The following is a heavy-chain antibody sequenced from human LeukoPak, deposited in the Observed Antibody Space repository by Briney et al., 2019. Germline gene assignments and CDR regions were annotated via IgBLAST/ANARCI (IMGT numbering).Heavy chain of an antibody. J-gene: IGHJ4*02. CDR1: GFTFSSYA. CDR3: AGHFITMVRGVLTDFDY. Sequence: GGSLRLSCAASGFTFSSYAMHRVRQAPGKGLEWVAVISYDGSNKYYADSVKGRFTISRDNAKNSLYLQMNSLRAEDTAVYYCAGHFITMVRGVLTDFDYWGQGTLVTASS. CDR2: ISYDGSNK. D-gene: IGHD3-10*01. V-gene: IGHV3-30-3*01.